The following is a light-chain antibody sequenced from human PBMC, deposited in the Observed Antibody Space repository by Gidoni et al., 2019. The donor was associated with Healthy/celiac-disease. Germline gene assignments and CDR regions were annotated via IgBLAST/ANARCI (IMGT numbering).Light chain of an antibody. V-gene: IGKV1-39*01. CDR2: AAS. CDR3: QQSYSTPF. Sequence: DSKMTQSPSSLSASVGGRVTITCRASQSISSYLNWYQQKPGKAPKLLSYAASSLQSGVPSRFSRSGSGTDFTLTISSLQPEDFATYYCQQSYSTPFFGPGTKVDIK. CDR1: QSISSY. J-gene: IGKJ3*01.